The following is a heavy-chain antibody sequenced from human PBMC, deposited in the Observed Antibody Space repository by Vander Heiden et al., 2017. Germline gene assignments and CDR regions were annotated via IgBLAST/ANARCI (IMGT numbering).Heavy chain of an antibody. Sequence: EVQLLASGGDLVQPGGSLRLSCAASGFTFSSYAMSWVRQAPGKGLEWVSSIGGSGAFTYYADFVRGRITITRDNSKNTGYLQMNGLRAEDTAVDYCARDPSTVDDWGQGTLVTVSS. CDR2: IGGSGAFT. J-gene: IGHJ4*02. CDR1: GFTFSSYA. V-gene: IGHV3-23*01. D-gene: IGHD4-17*01. CDR3: ARDPSTVDD.